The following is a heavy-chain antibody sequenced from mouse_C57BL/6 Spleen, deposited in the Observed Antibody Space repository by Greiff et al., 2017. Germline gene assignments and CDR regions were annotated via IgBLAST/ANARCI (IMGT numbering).Heavy chain of an antibody. V-gene: IGHV5-4*01. J-gene: IGHJ2*01. CDR2: ISDGGSYT. CDR1: GFTFSSYA. Sequence: DVQLVESGGGLVKPGGSLKLSCAASGFTFSSYAMSWVRQTPEKRLEWVATISDGGSYTYYPDNVKGRFTISRDNAKNNLYLQMSHLKSEDTAMYYCARGGTGTVFDYWGQGTTLTVSS. D-gene: IGHD4-1*01. CDR3: ARGGTGTVFDY.